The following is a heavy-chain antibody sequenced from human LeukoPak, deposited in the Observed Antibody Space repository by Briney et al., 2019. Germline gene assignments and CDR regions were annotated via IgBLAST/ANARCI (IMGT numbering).Heavy chain of an antibody. D-gene: IGHD3-22*01. CDR2: IYYSGST. CDR3: AREPYDSSGYYSPYFDY. CDR1: GGSISSGDYY. V-gene: IGHV4-30-4*01. Sequence: PSVTLSLTCTVSGGSISSGDYYWSWIRQPPGKGLEWIGYIYYSGSTYYNPSLKSRVTISVDTSKNQFSLKLSSVTAADTAVYYCAREPYDSSGYYSPYFDYWAREPWSPSPQ. J-gene: IGHJ4*02.